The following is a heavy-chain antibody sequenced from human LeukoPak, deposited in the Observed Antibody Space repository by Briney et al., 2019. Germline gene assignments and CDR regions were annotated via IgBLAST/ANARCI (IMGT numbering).Heavy chain of an antibody. Sequence: PGGSLRLSCAASGFTFSTYSMNWVRQAPGKGLEWVSFISSSSSAIYYADSVKGRFTISRDDAQNSLYLQMSSLRDGDTAVYYCATYSSGWYLVYWGQGTLVTVSS. D-gene: IGHD6-19*01. V-gene: IGHV3-48*02. CDR1: GFTFSTYS. CDR3: ATYSSGWYLVY. J-gene: IGHJ4*02. CDR2: ISSSSSAI.